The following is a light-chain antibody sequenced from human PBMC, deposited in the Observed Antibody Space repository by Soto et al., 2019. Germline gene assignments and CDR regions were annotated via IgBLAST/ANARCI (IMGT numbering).Light chain of an antibody. J-gene: IGLJ1*01. V-gene: IGLV2-14*01. CDR2: EVG. CDR1: SSDVDDSFH. CDR3: NSYTSTNTV. Sequence: QSVLTQPASVSGSPGQSITISCTRTSSDVDDSFHVSWYQQHPGKAPKLLISEVGDRPSGISSRFSGSKSGNTASLTISGLQAEDEADYYCNSYTSTNTVFGAGTKVTV.